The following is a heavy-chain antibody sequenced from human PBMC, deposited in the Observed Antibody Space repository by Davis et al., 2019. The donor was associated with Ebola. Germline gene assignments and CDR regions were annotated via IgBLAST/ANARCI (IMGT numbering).Heavy chain of an antibody. CDR1: GFSFRTYW. CDR3: AKDFGGPVDS. V-gene: IGHV3-74*01. J-gene: IGHJ4*02. D-gene: IGHD3-3*01. Sequence: PAGSLRLSCAASGFSFRTYWMHWVPPAPGKGLVWVFLTNEDGTTTSYPDSVQGRFTISRDNARSTLFLQMNSLRVEDTAVYYCAKDFGGPVDSWGQGTLVTVSS. CDR2: TNEDGTTT.